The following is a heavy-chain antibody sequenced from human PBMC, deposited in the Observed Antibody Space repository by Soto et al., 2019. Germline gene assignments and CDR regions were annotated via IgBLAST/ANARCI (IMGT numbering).Heavy chain of an antibody. CDR3: AREFYDSSGRLGWFDP. CDR1: GYTFTGYY. CDR2: INPNSGGT. J-gene: IGHJ5*02. V-gene: IGHV1-2*02. D-gene: IGHD3-22*01. Sequence: ASVKVSCTASGYTFTGYYMHWVLQAPGQGLEWMGWINPNSGGTNYAQKFQGRVTMTRDTSISTAYMELSRLRSDDTAVYYCAREFYDSSGRLGWFDPWGQGTLVTISS.